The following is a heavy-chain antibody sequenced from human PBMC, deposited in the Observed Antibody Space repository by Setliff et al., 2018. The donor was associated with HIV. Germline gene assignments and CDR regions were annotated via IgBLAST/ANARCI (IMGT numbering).Heavy chain of an antibody. CDR3: ARSYCSGGSCYVFDI. CDR2: IKQDGSEK. Sequence: GGSLRLSCAASGFTFSSYWMSWVRQAPGKGLEWVANIKQDGSEKYYVDSVKGRFTISRDNAKNSLYLQMNSLRAEDTAVYYCARSYCSGGSCYVFDIWGQGTMVTVSS. V-gene: IGHV3-7*05. J-gene: IGHJ3*02. D-gene: IGHD2-15*01. CDR1: GFTFSSYW.